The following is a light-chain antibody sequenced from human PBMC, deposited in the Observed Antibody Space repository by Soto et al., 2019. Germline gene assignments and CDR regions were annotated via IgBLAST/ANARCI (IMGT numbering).Light chain of an antibody. V-gene: IGLV1-51*01. J-gene: IGLJ2*01. CDR3: ATWDTKLNGVV. CDR2: DNG. CDR1: SSNIGNNF. Sequence: QPVLTQPPSMSAAAGQKVTISCAGSSSNIGNNFVSWYQQFPGTAPKLLIFDNGQRPSGIPDRFFGAKSGSSATLSITGPQTGDEAIYYCATWDTKLNGVVFGGGTKLTVL.